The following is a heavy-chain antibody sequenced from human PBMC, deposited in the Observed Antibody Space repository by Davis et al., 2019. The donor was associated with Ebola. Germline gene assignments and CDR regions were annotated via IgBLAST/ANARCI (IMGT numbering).Heavy chain of an antibody. CDR3: ARAAAWVGATHY. CDR1: GGSISSSSYY. Sequence: MPSETLSLTCTVSGGSISSSSYYWGWIRQPPGKGLEWIGTIYYSGSTYYNPSLKSRVTISVDTSKNQVSLKLSSVTAADTAVYYCARAAAWVGATHYWGQGTLVTVSS. J-gene: IGHJ4*02. V-gene: IGHV4-39*01. CDR2: IYYSGST. D-gene: IGHD1-26*01.